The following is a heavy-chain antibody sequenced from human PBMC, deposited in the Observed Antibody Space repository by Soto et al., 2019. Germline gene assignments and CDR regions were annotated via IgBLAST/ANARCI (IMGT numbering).Heavy chain of an antibody. V-gene: IGHV1-2*02. J-gene: IGHJ6*02. Sequence: GASVKVSCKASGYTFTGYYMHWVRQAPGQGLEWMGWINPNSGGTNYAQKFQGRVTMTRDTSISTAYMELSRLRSDDTAVYYCTTDPGIAAAGTLIYYYYYGLDIWGQGTTVTVSS. CDR2: INPNSGGT. D-gene: IGHD6-13*01. CDR3: TTDPGIAAAGTLIYYYYYGLDI. CDR1: GYTFTGYY.